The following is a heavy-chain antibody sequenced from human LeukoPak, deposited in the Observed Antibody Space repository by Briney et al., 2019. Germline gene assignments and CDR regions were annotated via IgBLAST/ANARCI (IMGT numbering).Heavy chain of an antibody. J-gene: IGHJ3*02. D-gene: IGHD6-6*01. CDR1: GGSISSSSYY. V-gene: IGHV4-39*01. Sequence: PSETLSLTCTVSGGSISSSSYYWGWIRQPPGKGLEWIGSIYYSGSTYYNPSLKSRVTISVDTSKNQFSLKLSSVTAADTAVYYCARRKEYSSSDDAFDIWGQGTMVTVSS. CDR2: IYYSGST. CDR3: ARRKEYSSSDDAFDI.